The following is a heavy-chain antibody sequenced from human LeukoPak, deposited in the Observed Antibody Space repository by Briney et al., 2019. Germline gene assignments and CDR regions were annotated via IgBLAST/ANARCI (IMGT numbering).Heavy chain of an antibody. Sequence: SETLSLTCTVSGGSISSGGYYWSWIRQHPGKGLEWIGYIYYSGSTYYNPTLKSRVTISVDTSKNQFSLKLSSVTAADTAVYYCARVGYYDSSGYYWGQGTLVTVSS. CDR2: IYYSGST. CDR3: ARVGYYDSSGYY. V-gene: IGHV4-31*03. CDR1: GGSISSGGYY. D-gene: IGHD3-22*01. J-gene: IGHJ4*02.